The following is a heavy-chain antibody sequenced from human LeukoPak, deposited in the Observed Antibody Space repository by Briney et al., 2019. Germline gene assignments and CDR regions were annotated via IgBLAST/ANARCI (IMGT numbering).Heavy chain of an antibody. CDR1: GFTFSSYE. J-gene: IGHJ6*03. D-gene: IGHD3-10*01. Sequence: GSLRLSCAASGFTFSSYEMNWVRQAPGKGLEWVSYISSSGSTIYYADSVKGRFTISRDNAKNSLYLQMNSLRAEDTAVYYCARVGGITLALAPSPFPDYNYYYMDVWGKGTTVTVSS. CDR2: ISSSGSTI. V-gene: IGHV3-48*03. CDR3: ARVGGITLALAPSPFPDYNYYYMDV.